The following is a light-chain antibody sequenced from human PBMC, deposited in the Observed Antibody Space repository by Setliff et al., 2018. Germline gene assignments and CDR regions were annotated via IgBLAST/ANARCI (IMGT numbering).Light chain of an antibody. CDR3: QAYDTSLNDYV. V-gene: IGLV1-40*01. Sequence: QSALTQPRSVSGAPGQGITISCTGTSANIGAGYDVHWYQQLPGAAPKLLIFGTNNRPSGVPDQFSGSKSGTSASLAITGLQAADEADYYCQAYDTSLNDYVFGTGTKVTVL. CDR2: GTN. CDR1: SANIGAGYD. J-gene: IGLJ1*01.